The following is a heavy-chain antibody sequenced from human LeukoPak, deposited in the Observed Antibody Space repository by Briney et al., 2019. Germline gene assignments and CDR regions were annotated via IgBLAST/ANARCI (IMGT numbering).Heavy chain of an antibody. CDR1: GGSISSYY. D-gene: IGHD5-18*01. Sequence: SETLSLTCTVSGGSISSYYWSWIRQPPGKGLEWIAYVHNNGETKHNPSLKSRDTISVDTPNHQISLRLGSVTAADTAMYYCARQPAATAAFDIWGLGTMVTVSS. CDR3: ARQPAATAAFDI. J-gene: IGHJ3*02. CDR2: VHNNGET. V-gene: IGHV4-59*08.